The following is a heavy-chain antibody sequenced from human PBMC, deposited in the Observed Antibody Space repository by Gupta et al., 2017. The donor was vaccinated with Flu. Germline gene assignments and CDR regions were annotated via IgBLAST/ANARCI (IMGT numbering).Heavy chain of an antibody. CDR3: EVGLDY. CDR1: SDYV. J-gene: IGHJ4*01. Sequence: SDYVMHWVRQAPGKGLEWVAVITNDGRTKYYADSVRGRFTVPRDNSKDTVYLHMNSLRPEDTAMYYCEVGLDYWGQGTLVSVSS. V-gene: IGHV3-30*03. CDR2: ITNDGRTK.